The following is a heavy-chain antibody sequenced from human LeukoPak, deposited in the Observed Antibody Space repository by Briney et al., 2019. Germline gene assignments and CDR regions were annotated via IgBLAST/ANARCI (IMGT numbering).Heavy chain of an antibody. CDR3: AKDPTISLITMVREYYFDY. V-gene: IGHV3-30*02. J-gene: IGHJ4*02. CDR1: GFTFSSYG. D-gene: IGHD3-10*01. CDR2: IRYDGSNK. Sequence: GGSLRLSCAASGFTFSSYGMHWVRQAPGKGLEWVAFIRYDGSNKYYADSVKGRFTISRDNSKNTLYLQMNSLRAEDTAVYYCAKDPTISLITMVREYYFDYWGQGTLVTVSS.